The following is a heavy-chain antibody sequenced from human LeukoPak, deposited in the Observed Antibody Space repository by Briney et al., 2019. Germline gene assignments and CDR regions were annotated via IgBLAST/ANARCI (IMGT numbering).Heavy chain of an antibody. J-gene: IGHJ6*02. CDR3: ARSVIPLGMDV. CDR2: INPSGGST. V-gene: IGHV1-46*01. Sequence: EASVKVSFKASGYTFTSYYMHWVRQAPGQGLEWMGIINPSGGSTSYAQKFQGRVTMTRDTSTSTVYMELSSLRSEDTAVYYCARSVIPLGMDVWGQGTTVTVSS. D-gene: IGHD2-21*01. CDR1: GYTFTSYY.